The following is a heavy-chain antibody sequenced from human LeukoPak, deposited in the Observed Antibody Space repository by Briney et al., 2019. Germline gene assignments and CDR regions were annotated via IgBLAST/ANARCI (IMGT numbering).Heavy chain of an antibody. CDR1: GFTFSSYA. V-gene: IGHV3-23*01. J-gene: IGHJ3*02. CDR3: ALYYYDSSGYRLHRVAFDI. Sequence: PGGSLRLSCAASGFTFSSYAMSWVRQAPGKGLEWVSAISGSGGSTYYADSVKGRFTISRDNSKNTLYLQMNSLRAEDTAVYYCALYYYDSSGYRLHRVAFDIWGQGTMVTVSS. CDR2: ISGSGGST. D-gene: IGHD3-22*01.